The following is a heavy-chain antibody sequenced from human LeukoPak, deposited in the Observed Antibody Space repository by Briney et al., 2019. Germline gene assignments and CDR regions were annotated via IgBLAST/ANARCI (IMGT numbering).Heavy chain of an antibody. D-gene: IGHD3-22*01. CDR1: GFRVSSSH. CDR3: ARVRDYDTYIDY. J-gene: IGHJ4*02. Sequence: GGSLRLSCAASGFRVSSSHMTWVRQAPGKGLEWVSLIYTGDVTYYADSGKGRFTISTDNSTNILYLQMDSLTAEDTALYYCARVRDYDTYIDYWGQGTLVTVSS. CDR2: IYTGDVT. V-gene: IGHV3-53*01.